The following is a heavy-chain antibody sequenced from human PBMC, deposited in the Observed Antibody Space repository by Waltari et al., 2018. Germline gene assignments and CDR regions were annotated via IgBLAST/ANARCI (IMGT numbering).Heavy chain of an antibody. Sequence: EVQLVESGGGLVQPGGSLRLSCSAFGFTLSNFWMGWDRQAPGKGLELVANINQDGSGEYYVDSVKGRFTISRDNAKNSLYLQMNSLRAEDTAVYYCQRGDYWGQGTLVTVSS. CDR3: QRGDY. J-gene: IGHJ4*02. CDR1: GFTLSNFW. V-gene: IGHV3-7*04. CDR2: INQDGSGE.